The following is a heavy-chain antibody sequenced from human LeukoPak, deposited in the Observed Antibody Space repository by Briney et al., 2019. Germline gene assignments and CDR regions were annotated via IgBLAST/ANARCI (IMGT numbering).Heavy chain of an antibody. D-gene: IGHD2-8*02. J-gene: IGHJ6*02. CDR2: ISYDGSSK. Sequence: GTSLRLSCAASGFTFSSYAMHWVRQAPGKGLEWVAVISYDGSSKSYADSVKDRFTISRDNSKNTLSLQMNRLRTEDTAVYFCARGTGYYYYYDAMDVWGQGSTVTGSS. CDR1: GFTFSSYA. V-gene: IGHV3-30-3*01. CDR3: ARGTGYYYYYDAMDV.